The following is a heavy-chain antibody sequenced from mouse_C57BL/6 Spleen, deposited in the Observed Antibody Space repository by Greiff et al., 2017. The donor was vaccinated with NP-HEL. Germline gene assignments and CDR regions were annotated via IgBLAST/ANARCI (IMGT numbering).Heavy chain of an antibody. CDR3: ARDTGYFDV. J-gene: IGHJ1*03. Sequence: EVMLVESEGGLVQPGSSMKLSCTASGFTFSDSYMAWVRQVPEKGLEWVANINYDGSSTYYLDSLKSRFIISRDNAKNILYLQMSSLKSEDTATYYCARDTGYFDVWGTGTTVTVSS. CDR1: GFTFSDSY. D-gene: IGHD1-1*01. V-gene: IGHV5-16*01. CDR2: INYDGSST.